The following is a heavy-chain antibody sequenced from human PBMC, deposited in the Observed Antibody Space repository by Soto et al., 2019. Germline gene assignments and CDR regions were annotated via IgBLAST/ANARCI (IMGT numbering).Heavy chain of an antibody. Sequence: EVQLVASGGDLVQPGRSLRLSCAASGFNFDDYAMHWVRQVPGKGLEWVSGISWEGGSIGYADSVKGRFTISRDNAKNSLYLAMNALRSEDTALYYCAKDHDEDLGYDLDYFNHWGQGTLCTV. D-gene: IGHD3-3*01. CDR3: AKDHDEDLGYDLDYFNH. CDR1: GFNFDDYA. V-gene: IGHV3-9*01. J-gene: IGHJ4*02. CDR2: ISWEGGSI.